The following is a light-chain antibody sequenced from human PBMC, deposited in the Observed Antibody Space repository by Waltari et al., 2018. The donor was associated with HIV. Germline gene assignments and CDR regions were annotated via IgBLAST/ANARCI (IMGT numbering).Light chain of an antibody. CDR3: ASFTGDNTVM. V-gene: IGLV2-14*03. Sequence: AVTQPASVSGLPGQSPTIYCTCHHPALTLSKLVSWYQQHSGKPPRRILYDVDSRASGVSDRFSGSMSGNTASLTISGLRAEDEGHYYCASFTGDNTVMFGGGTEVTVL. CDR1: HPALTLSKL. CDR2: DVD. J-gene: IGLJ3*02.